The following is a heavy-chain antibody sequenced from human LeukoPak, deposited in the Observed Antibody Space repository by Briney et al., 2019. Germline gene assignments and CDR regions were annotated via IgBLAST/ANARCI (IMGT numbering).Heavy chain of an antibody. J-gene: IGHJ3*02. Sequence: GESLKISCKGSGYSFTSYWIGWVRQMPGKGLEWMGIIYPGDSDTRYSPSFQGQVTISADKSISTAYLQWSSLRASDTAMYYCARQDYYDSSGYSSGVQTPGAFDIWGQGTMVIVSS. D-gene: IGHD3-22*01. CDR1: GYSFTSYW. CDR3: ARQDYYDSSGYSSGVQTPGAFDI. CDR2: IYPGDSDT. V-gene: IGHV5-51*01.